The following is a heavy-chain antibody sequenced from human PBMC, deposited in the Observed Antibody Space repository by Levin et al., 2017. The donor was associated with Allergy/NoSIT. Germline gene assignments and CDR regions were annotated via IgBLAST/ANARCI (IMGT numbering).Heavy chain of an antibody. V-gene: IGHV1-2*02. CDR1: GYTFTGYY. CDR2: INPNSGGT. J-gene: IGHJ4*02. D-gene: IGHD2-2*01. CDR3: AREVACSSTSGPGLDY. Sequence: ASVKVSCKASGYTFTGYYMHWVRQAPGQGLEWMGWINPNSGGTNYAQKFQGRVTMTRDTSISTAYMELSRLRSDDTAVYYCAREVACSSTSGPGLDYWGQGTLVTVSS.